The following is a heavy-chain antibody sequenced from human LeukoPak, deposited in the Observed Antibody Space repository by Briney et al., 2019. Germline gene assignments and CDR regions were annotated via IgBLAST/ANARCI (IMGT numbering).Heavy chain of an antibody. CDR3: ARDRVGATRAFDI. D-gene: IGHD1-26*01. Sequence: PSETLSLTCTVSGGSISSYYWSWIRQPPGKGLEWIGYIYYSGSTNYNPSLKSRVTISVDTSKNQFSLKLSSVTAADTAVYYCARDRVGATRAFDIWGQGTMVTVPS. CDR2: IYYSGST. J-gene: IGHJ3*02. CDR1: GGSISSYY. V-gene: IGHV4-59*01.